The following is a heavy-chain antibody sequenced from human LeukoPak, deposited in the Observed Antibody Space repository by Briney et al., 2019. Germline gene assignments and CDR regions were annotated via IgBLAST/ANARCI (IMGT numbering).Heavy chain of an antibody. Sequence: GGSLRLSCAASGFTFSSYSMNWVRQAPGKGLEWVSSISSSSSYIYYADSVKGRFTISRDNAKNSLYLQVNSLRAEDTAVYYCARSPYHYDSSGSYDYWGQGTLVTVSS. V-gene: IGHV3-21*01. D-gene: IGHD3-22*01. CDR3: ARSPYHYDSSGSYDY. CDR1: GFTFSSYS. CDR2: ISSSSSYI. J-gene: IGHJ4*02.